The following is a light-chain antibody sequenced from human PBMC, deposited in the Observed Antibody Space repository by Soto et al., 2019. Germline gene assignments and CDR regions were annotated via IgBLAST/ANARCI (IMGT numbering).Light chain of an antibody. V-gene: IGKV1-27*01. CDR3: QTYNIAPSWT. Sequence: TPSPSSLSASVGHRASITCRPSRCIGNALAWYRQRPGTVPNLLIHSASTLQSGAPSRFSGSGSGTDFTPTISSLQAEDVATYYCQTYNIAPSWTFGQGTKVDIK. J-gene: IGKJ1*01. CDR2: SAS. CDR1: RCIGNA.